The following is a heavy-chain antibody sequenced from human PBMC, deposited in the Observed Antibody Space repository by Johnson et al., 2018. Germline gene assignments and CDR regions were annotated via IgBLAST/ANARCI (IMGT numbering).Heavy chain of an antibody. V-gene: IGHV3-23*04. CDR2: INWNGGST. J-gene: IGHJ3*02. CDR1: GFTFSSYA. CDR3: AGHAYYYDSSGDSGAFDI. Sequence: VQLVQSGGGLVQPGGSLRLSCAASGFTFSSYAMSWVRQAPGKGLEWVSGINWNGGSTGYADSVKGRFTISRDNSKNTLYLQMNSLRAEDTAVYYWAGHAYYYDSSGDSGAFDIWGQGTMVTVSS. D-gene: IGHD3-22*01.